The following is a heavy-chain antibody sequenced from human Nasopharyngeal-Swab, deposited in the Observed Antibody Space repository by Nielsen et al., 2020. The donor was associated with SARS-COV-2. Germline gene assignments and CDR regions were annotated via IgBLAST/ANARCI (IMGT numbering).Heavy chain of an antibody. CDR1: GFTFSSYA. J-gene: IGHJ4*02. V-gene: IGHV3-64D*06. CDR2: ISSNGGST. Sequence: GESLKISCSASGFTFSSYAMHWVRQAPGKGLEYVSAISSNGGSTYYADSVKGRFTISRDNSKNTLYLQTSSLRAEDTAVYYCVKEQVRGDCFDYWGQGTLVTVSS. D-gene: IGHD2-21*01. CDR3: VKEQVRGDCFDY.